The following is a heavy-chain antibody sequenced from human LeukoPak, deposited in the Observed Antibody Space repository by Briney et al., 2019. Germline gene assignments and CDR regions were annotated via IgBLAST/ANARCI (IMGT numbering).Heavy chain of an antibody. CDR2: FYPEDGET. J-gene: IGHJ4*02. Sequence: ASVTVSCKVSGYTLTELSMHWVRQAPGKGREGMGGFYPEDGETIYAQKFQGRVTMTEDTSTDTAYMELSSLRSEDTAVYYCATTRTEGYYFDYWGQGTLVTVSS. V-gene: IGHV1-24*01. CDR3: ATTRTEGYYFDY. CDR1: GYTLTELS.